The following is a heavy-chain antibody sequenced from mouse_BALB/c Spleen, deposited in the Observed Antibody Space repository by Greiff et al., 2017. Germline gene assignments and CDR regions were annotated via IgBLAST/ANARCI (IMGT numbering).Heavy chain of an antibody. CDR2: ISYDGSN. CDR1: GYSITSGYY. V-gene: IGHV3-6*02. D-gene: IGHD2-4*01. Sequence: EVKLQESGPGLVKPSQSLSLTCSVTGYSITSGYYWNWIRQFPGNKLEWMGYISYDGSNNYNPSLKNRISITRDTSKNQFFLKLNSVTTEDTATYYCARGYYDYAWFAYGGQGTLVTVSA. CDR3: ARGYYDYAWFAY. J-gene: IGHJ3*01.